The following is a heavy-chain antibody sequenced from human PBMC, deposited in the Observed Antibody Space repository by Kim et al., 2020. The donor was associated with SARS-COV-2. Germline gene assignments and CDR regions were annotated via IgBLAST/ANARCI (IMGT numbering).Heavy chain of an antibody. CDR2: IYYSAST. V-gene: IGHV4-39*01. J-gene: IGHJ4*02. CDR1: GGSISSSNYF. Sequence: SETLSLTCTVSGGSISSSNYFWGWIRQPPGKGLEWIGSIYYSASTYYNPSLKSRVTISVDTSKNQFSLKLSSVTAADTAVYYCARLGGGNWGQGTLVTVS. CDR3: ARLGGGN. D-gene: IGHD3-16*01.